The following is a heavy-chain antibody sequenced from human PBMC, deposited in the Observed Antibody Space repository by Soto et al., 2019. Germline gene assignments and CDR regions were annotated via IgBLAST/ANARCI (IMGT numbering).Heavy chain of an antibody. V-gene: IGHV4-31*03. CDR1: GGSISSGGYY. CDR3: AASCVACGGFNYYGMDV. Sequence: LSLTCTVSGGSISSGGYYWYWIRQHPGKDLEWIGYIYYSGTTYYNPSLKSRVTISVDTSKNQFSLKLSSVTAADTAVYYCAASCVACGGFNYYGMDVWGQGTTVT. J-gene: IGHJ6*02. D-gene: IGHD2-21*01. CDR2: IYYSGTT.